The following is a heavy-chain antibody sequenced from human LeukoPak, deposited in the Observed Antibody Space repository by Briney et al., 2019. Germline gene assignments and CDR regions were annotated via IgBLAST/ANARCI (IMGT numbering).Heavy chain of an antibody. CDR1: GGSVNSGSCY. V-gene: IGHV4-61*01. CDR3: ARSGGYWFDP. Sequence: SETLSLTCTVSGGSVNSGSCYWSWIRQPPGKGLEWIGYMYYSGSTNYDPSLKSRVTISVDTSKNQFSLKLSSVTAADTAVYYCARSGGYWFDPWGQGTLVTVSS. CDR2: MYYSGST. J-gene: IGHJ5*02. D-gene: IGHD1-26*01.